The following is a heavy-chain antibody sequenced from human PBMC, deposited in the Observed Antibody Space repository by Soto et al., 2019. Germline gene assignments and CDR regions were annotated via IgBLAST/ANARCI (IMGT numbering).Heavy chain of an antibody. Sequence: SETLSLTCTVSGGSVSSYYWSWIRPSPGKRLEWIGYVYYSGSTNYNPSLKSRVTISVDTSKNQFSLKLSPVTAADTAVYYCARLSYRGYDYWGQGTLVTVSS. CDR1: GGSVSSYY. CDR3: ARLSYRGYDY. CDR2: VYYSGST. J-gene: IGHJ4*02. D-gene: IGHD5-12*01. V-gene: IGHV4-59*08.